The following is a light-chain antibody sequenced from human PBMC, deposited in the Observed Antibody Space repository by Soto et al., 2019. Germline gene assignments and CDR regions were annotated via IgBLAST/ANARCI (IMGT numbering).Light chain of an antibody. Sequence: DIQMTQSPSTLSASVGDRVTITCRASQSISNWLAWYQQKPGKAPKVLIYKASTLESGVPSRFSGSGSGTEITLTISSLQPDDFATYYCQQYNSYPWTFGQGTKGEIK. V-gene: IGKV1-5*03. J-gene: IGKJ1*01. CDR1: QSISNW. CDR2: KAS. CDR3: QQYNSYPWT.